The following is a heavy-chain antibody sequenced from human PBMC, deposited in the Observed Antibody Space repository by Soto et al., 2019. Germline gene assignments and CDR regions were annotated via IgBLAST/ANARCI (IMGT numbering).Heavy chain of an antibody. CDR2: ISSNGGST. CDR1: GFTFSSYA. CDR3: VRTGTTYYYGMDV. V-gene: IGHV3-64D*08. Sequence: GGALRLSFAASGFTFSSYAIHWVRPAPGKGLEYVSAISSNGGSTYYADSVKGRFTISRDNSKNTLYLQMSSLRAEDTAVYYCVRTGTTYYYGMDVWGQGTTVTVSS. J-gene: IGHJ6*02. D-gene: IGHD1-7*01.